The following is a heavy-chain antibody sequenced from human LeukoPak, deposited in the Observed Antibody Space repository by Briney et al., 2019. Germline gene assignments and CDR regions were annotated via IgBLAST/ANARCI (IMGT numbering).Heavy chain of an antibody. V-gene: IGHV1-69*04. Sequence: GASVKVSCKASGGTFSSYAISWVRQAPGQGLEWMGRIIPILGIANYAQKFQGRVTITADKSTSTAYMELSSLRSEDTAGDYRARDEAVGATSSFDPWGQGTLVTVS. D-gene: IGHD1-26*01. CDR2: IIPILGIA. J-gene: IGHJ5*02. CDR3: ARDEAVGATSSFDP. CDR1: GGTFSSYA.